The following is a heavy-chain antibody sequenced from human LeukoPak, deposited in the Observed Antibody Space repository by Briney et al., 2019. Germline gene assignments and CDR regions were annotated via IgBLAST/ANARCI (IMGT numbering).Heavy chain of an antibody. V-gene: IGHV1-46*01. J-gene: IGHJ4*02. CDR2: INPSGGST. CDR3: ARDQVGSLEARRFGFDY. D-gene: IGHD6-6*01. CDR1: GYTFTSYY. Sequence: ASVKVSCKASGYTFTSYYMHWVRQAPGQGLEWMGIINPSGGSTSYAQKFQGRVTMTRDTSTSTVYMELSSLRSEDTAVYYCARDQVGSLEARRFGFDYWGQGTLVTVSS.